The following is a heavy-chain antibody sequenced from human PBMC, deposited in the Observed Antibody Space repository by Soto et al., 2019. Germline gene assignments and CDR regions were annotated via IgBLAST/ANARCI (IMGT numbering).Heavy chain of an antibody. CDR2: IYYSGST. J-gene: IGHJ4*02. V-gene: IGHV4-39*01. Sequence: SETLSLTCAVYGGSFSGYSWGWIRQPPGKGLEWIGTIYYSGSTYYNPSLKSRVTISVDTSKNQFSLKLISVTAADTAVYYCARHQYRSSSQVLDFWGQGTLVTVSS. CDR1: GGSFSGYS. D-gene: IGHD6-6*01. CDR3: ARHQYRSSSQVLDF.